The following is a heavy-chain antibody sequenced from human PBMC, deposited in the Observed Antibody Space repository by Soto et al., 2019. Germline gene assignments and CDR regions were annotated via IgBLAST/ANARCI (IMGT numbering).Heavy chain of an antibody. D-gene: IGHD6-13*01. CDR2: ISGSGGST. CDR3: AKDASSSWYYYYGMDV. V-gene: IGHV3-23*01. J-gene: IGHJ6*02. CDR1: GFTFSSYA. Sequence: PGGSLRLSCAGSGFTFSSYAMSWVRQAPGKGLEWVSAISGSGGSTYYADSVKGRFTISRDNSKNTLYLQMNSLRAEDTAVYYCAKDASSSWYYYYGMDVWDQGTTVTVSS.